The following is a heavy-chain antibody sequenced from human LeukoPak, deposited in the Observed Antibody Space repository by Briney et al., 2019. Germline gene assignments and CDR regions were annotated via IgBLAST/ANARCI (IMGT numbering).Heavy chain of an antibody. D-gene: IGHD3-9*01. CDR3: ARVLTGYYKAFGFDY. CDR1: GYTFTGYY. V-gene: IGHV1-2*02. CDR2: INPNSGGT. J-gene: IGHJ4*02. Sequence: ASVKVSCKASGYTFTGYYMHWVRQAPGQGLEWMGWINPNSGGTNYAQKFQGRVTMTRDTSISTDYMELSRLRSDDTAVYYCARVLTGYYKAFGFDYWGQGTLVTVSS.